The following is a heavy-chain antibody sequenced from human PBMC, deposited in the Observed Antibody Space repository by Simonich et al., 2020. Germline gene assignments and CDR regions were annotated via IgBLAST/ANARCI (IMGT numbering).Heavy chain of an antibody. CDR3: ARWTATGYYFDY. V-gene: IGHV3-53*01. Sequence: EVQLVESGGGLIQPGGSLRLSCAASGFTVSSNYMSWVRQAPGKGRELGAVIYGVGSTYYADSVKGRFTISRDNSKNTLYLQINSLRAEDTAVYYCARWTATGYYFDYWGQGTLVTVSS. J-gene: IGHJ4*02. CDR1: GFTVSSNY. CDR2: IYGVGST. D-gene: IGHD1-1*01.